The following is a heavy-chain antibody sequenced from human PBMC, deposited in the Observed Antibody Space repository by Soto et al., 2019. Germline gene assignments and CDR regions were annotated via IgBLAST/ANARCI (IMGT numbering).Heavy chain of an antibody. Sequence: ASVKVSCKASGGTFSSYAISWVRQALGQGLECMGGIIPVFGTANYAQKFQGRVTINADESTSTVYMELSSLRSEDTAVYYCARGWNDFPHWGQGTLVTVSS. D-gene: IGHD1-1*01. V-gene: IGHV1-69*13. CDR2: IIPVFGTA. CDR1: GGTFSSYA. J-gene: IGHJ1*01. CDR3: ARGWNDFPH.